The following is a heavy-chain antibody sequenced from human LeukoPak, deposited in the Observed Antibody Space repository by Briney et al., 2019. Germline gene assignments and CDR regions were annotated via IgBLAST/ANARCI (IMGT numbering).Heavy chain of an antibody. V-gene: IGHV1-46*01. Sequence: ASVKVSCKASGYSFTGYYVHWVRQAPGQGLEWMGIINPSGGSTSYAQKFQGRVTMTRDTSTSTVYMELSSLRSEDTAVYYCAGGRWLQGSVDYWGQGTLVTVSS. D-gene: IGHD5-24*01. CDR2: INPSGGST. CDR3: AGGRWLQGSVDY. J-gene: IGHJ4*02. CDR1: GYSFTGYY.